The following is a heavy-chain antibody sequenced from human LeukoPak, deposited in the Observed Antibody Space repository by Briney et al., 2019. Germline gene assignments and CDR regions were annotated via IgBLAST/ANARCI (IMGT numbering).Heavy chain of an antibody. D-gene: IGHD3-22*01. CDR3: ARDQSPPHYYDGSGYIDY. CDR2: INPSGGST. V-gene: IGHV1-46*01. CDR1: GYTFTSYY. Sequence: ASVKVSCKASGYTFTSYYMHWVRQAPGQGLEWMGIINPSGGSTSYAQKFQGRVTMTRDTSTSTVYMELSSLRSEDTAVYYCARDQSPPHYYDGSGYIDYWGQGTLVTVSS. J-gene: IGHJ4*02.